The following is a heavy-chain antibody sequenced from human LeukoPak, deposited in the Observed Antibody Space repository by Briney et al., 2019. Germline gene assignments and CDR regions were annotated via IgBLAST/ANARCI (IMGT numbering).Heavy chain of an antibody. J-gene: IGHJ6*02. D-gene: IGHD3-3*01. CDR1: GGSISSSSYY. CDR3: ASEYDFWSGYPPPHYYYGMDV. CDR2: IYYSGST. V-gene: IGHV4-39*01. Sequence: SETLSLTCTVSGGSISSSSYYWGWIRQPPGKGLEWIGSIYYSGSTYYNPSLKSRVTISVDTSKNQFSLKPSSVTAADTAVYYCASEYDFWSGYPPPHYYYGMDVWGQGTTVTVSS.